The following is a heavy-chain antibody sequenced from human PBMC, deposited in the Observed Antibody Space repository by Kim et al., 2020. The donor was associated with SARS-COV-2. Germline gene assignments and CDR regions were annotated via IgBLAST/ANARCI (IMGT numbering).Heavy chain of an antibody. J-gene: IGHJ4*02. D-gene: IGHD3-9*01. CDR2: INTNTGNP. V-gene: IGHV7-4-1*02. CDR1: GYTFTSYA. CDR3: ARGPQSYYDILTGYYNYFDY. Sequence: ASVKVSCKASGYTFTSYAMNWVRQAPGQGLEWMGWINTNTGNPTYAQGFTGRFVFSLDTSVNTAYLQISSLKAEDTAVYYCARGPQSYYDILTGYYNYFDYWGQGTLVTVSS.